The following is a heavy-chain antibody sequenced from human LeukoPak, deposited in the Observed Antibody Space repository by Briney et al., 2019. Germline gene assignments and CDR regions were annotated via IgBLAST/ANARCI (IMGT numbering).Heavy chain of an antibody. CDR1: GYSISSGYY. J-gene: IGHJ3*02. CDR2: IYHSVST. CDR3: GRLRRDYYGSGAHEFNI. V-gene: IGHV4-38-2*01. Sequence: SETLSLTCAVSGYSISSGYYWGWLRQPPGKGLEWIGSIYHSVSTYYNPSLKSRVTISIDKSKIQFSLKLSYGTAADPAVYYCGRLRRDYYGSGAHEFNIWGQGTMVTVSS. D-gene: IGHD3-10*01.